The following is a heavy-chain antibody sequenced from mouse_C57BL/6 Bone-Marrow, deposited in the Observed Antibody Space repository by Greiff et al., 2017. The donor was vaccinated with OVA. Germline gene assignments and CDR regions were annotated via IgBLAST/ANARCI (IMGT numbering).Heavy chain of an antibody. Sequence: EVKLVESGGDLVKPGGSLKLSCAASGFTFSSYGMSWVRQTPDKRLEWVATISSGGSYTYYPDSLKGRFTISSDNAKNTLYLQMSSLKSEETAMYYCAGLPYYYAMDDWGQGTSVTVSA. D-gene: IGHD2-4*01. CDR2: ISSGGSYT. V-gene: IGHV5-6*01. J-gene: IGHJ4*01. CDR1: GFTFSSYG. CDR3: AGLPYYYAMDD.